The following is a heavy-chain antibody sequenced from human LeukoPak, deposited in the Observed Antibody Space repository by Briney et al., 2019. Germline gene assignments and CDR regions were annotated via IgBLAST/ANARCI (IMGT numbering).Heavy chain of an antibody. J-gene: IGHJ6*02. V-gene: IGHV3-48*02. Sequence: GFLRLSCAASGFTFSSYSMNWVRQAPGKGLEWVSYISSSSSTIYYADSVKGRFTISRDNAKNSLYLQMNSLRDEDTAVYYCAREGSTFYYYYGMDVWGQGTTVTVSS. CDR2: ISSSSSTI. CDR1: GFTFSSYS. D-gene: IGHD2-2*01. CDR3: AREGSTFYYYYGMDV.